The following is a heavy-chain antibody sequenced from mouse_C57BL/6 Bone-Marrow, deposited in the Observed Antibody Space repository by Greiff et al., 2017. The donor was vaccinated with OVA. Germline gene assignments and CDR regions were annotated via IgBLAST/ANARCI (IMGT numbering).Heavy chain of an antibody. J-gene: IGHJ4*01. CDR2: IDPSDSYT. CDR3: AREGDCDYDDGGGSYAMDY. Sequence: VQLQQPGAELVKPGASVKLSCKASGYTFTSYWMQWVKQRPGQGLEWIGEIDPSDSYTNYNQKFKGKATLTVDTSSSTAYLQLSSLTSEDSAVYYCAREGDCDYDDGGGSYAMDYWGQGTSVTVSS. D-gene: IGHD2-4*01. CDR1: GYTFTSYW. V-gene: IGHV1-50*01.